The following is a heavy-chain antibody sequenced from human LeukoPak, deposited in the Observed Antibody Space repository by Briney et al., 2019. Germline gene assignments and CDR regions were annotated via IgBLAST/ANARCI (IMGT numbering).Heavy chain of an antibody. CDR3: ASGEGCSSNSCTLDY. D-gene: IGHD2-2*01. CDR2: IRSTDGAI. J-gene: IGHJ4*02. CDR1: GFTFRLYS. V-gene: IGHV3-48*02. Sequence: GGSLRLSCAASGFTFRLYSMNWVRQAPGKGLEWLSYIRSTDGAIAYADSVKGRFTISRDDAKNSLYLQMNSLRDEDTAVYYCASGEGCSSNSCTLDYWGQGTLVTVSS.